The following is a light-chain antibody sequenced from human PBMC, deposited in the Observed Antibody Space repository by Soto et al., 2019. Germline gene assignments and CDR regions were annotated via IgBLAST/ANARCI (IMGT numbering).Light chain of an antibody. V-gene: IGLV2-14*03. Sequence: QSALTQPASVSGSPGQSITISCTGTSSDVGGYNYVSWYQHHPGKAPRLMIYDVSNRPSGVSNRFSGSKSGNTASLTISGLQTEDEAHYYCSSYTTSSVVFGGGTKLTV. CDR3: SSYTTSSVV. CDR2: DVS. J-gene: IGLJ2*01. CDR1: SSDVGGYNY.